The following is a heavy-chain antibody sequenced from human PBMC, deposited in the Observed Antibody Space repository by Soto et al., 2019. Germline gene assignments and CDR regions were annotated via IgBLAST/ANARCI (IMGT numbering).Heavy chain of an antibody. CDR1: GYSFTRSW. J-gene: IGHJ3*02. V-gene: IGHV5-51*01. D-gene: IGHD4-17*01. Sequence: GGSLKISCRGSGYSFTRSWIGWVRQMPGKGLEWMGIIYPGDSDTRYSPSFQGQVTISADKSISTAYLQWSSLKASDTAMYYCARKETTVTTLAFDIWSQGTMVTVSS. CDR3: ARKETTVTTLAFDI. CDR2: IYPGDSDT.